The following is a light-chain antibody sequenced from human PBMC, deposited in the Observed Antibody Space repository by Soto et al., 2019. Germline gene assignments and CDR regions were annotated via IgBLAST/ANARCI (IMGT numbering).Light chain of an antibody. J-gene: IGLJ3*02. CDR3: AAWDDSLSGHWV. CDR2: RNN. V-gene: IGLV1-47*01. Sequence: QSVLTQPPSASGTPGQRVTISCSGSSSNIGSNYVYWYQQLPGTAPKLLIYRNNQRPSGVPDRFSGSKSGTSASLAISGPRSEYEADYYCAAWDDSLSGHWVFGGGTKLTVL. CDR1: SSNIGSNY.